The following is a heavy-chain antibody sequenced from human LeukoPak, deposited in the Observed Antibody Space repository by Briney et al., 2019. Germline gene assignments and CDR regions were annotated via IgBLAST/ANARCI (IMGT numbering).Heavy chain of an antibody. V-gene: IGHV3-43D*03. CDR1: GFTFDDYA. Sequence: GGTLRLSCAASGFTFDDYAMHWVRQAPGKGLEWVSLISWDGGSTYYADSVKGRFTISRDNSKNSLYLQMNSLRAEDTALYYCAKGTDLYGSGSLFDYWGQGTLVTVSS. D-gene: IGHD3-10*01. CDR2: ISWDGGST. J-gene: IGHJ4*02. CDR3: AKGTDLYGSGSLFDY.